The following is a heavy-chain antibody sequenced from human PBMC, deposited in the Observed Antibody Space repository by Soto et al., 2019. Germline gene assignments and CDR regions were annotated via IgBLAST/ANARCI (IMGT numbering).Heavy chain of an antibody. V-gene: IGHV1-18*01. CDR2: ISAHNGNT. D-gene: IGHD1-1*01. J-gene: IGHJ4*02. CDR3: ARGRYGDY. Sequence: QVHLVQSGAEVKKPGASVKVSCKASGYTFTSYGITWVRQAPGQGLEWMGWISAHNGNTDYAQKLQGRVIVTRDTSTSTAYMGLRSLSSDAAAVYYCARGRYGDYWGQGALVTVSS. CDR1: GYTFTSYG.